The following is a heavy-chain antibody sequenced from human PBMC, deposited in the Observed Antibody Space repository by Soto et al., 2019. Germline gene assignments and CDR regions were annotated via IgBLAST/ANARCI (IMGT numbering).Heavy chain of an antibody. CDR1: GYTFTSYG. J-gene: IGHJ5*02. V-gene: IGHV1-3*01. D-gene: IGHD2-15*01. CDR3: VRRHVSATDIDLLDP. CDR2: INAANGDT. Sequence: VSVKVSFNASGYTFTSYGIHWVRQAPGQRLECMGWINAANGDTKYSPKFQGRVTITRDTSASTAYMELSSLRSEDTTVYYCVRRHVSATDIDLLDPWGQ.